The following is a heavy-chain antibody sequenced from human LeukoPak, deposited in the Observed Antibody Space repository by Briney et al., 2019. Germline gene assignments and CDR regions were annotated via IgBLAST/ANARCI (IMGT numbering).Heavy chain of an antibody. CDR3: ARDPLWFGELLDY. CDR1: GYTFTGYY. D-gene: IGHD3-10*01. CDR2: INPNSGGT. V-gene: IGHV1-2*02. J-gene: IGHJ4*02. Sequence: ASVKVSCKAFGYTFTGYYMHWVRQAPGQGLEWMGWINPNSGGTNYAQKFQGRVTMTRDTSISTAYMELSRLRSDDTAVYYCARDPLWFGELLDYWGQGTLVTVSS.